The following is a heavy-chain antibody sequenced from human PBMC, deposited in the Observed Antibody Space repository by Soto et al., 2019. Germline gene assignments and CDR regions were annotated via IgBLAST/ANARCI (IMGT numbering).Heavy chain of an antibody. V-gene: IGHV4-34*01. CDR1: GGSFSGYY. CDR3: ARDSPRRGYDILTGYYIGVKGYYGMDV. Sequence: QVQLQQWGAGLLKPSETLSLTCAVYGGSFSGYYWSWIRQPPGKGLEWIGEINHSGSTNYNPSLKSRVTISVDPSKNQFSLKLSSVTAADTAVYYCARDSPRRGYDILTGYYIGVKGYYGMDVWGQGTTVTVSS. J-gene: IGHJ6*02. D-gene: IGHD3-9*01. CDR2: INHSGST.